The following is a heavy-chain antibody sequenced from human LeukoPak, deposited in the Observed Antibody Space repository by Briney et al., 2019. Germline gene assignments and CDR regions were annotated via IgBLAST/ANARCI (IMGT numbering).Heavy chain of an antibody. V-gene: IGHV4-39*07. J-gene: IGHJ6*03. CDR2: IYYSGST. CDR1: GGSISSSSYY. CDR3: ARATVTTPTGLSFGYYYYYMDV. D-gene: IGHD4-17*01. Sequence: PSETLSLTCTVSGGSISSSSYYWGWIRQPPGKGLEWIGSIYYSGSTYYNPSLKSRVTISVDTSKNQFSLKLSSVTAADTAVYYCARATVTTPTGLSFGYYYYYMDVWGKGTTVTVSS.